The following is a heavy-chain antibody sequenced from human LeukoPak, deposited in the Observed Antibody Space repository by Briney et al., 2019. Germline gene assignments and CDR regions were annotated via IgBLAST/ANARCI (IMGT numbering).Heavy chain of an antibody. Sequence: PSETLSLTCSVSGGSTGSDYWSWIRQPPGKGLEWIAYVYYSGVTSYNPSLKSRVAISIDTSKNQFSLNLTSVTAADTAVYYCASRGSSAWYGGEDYWGQGTLVTVSS. D-gene: IGHD6-19*01. CDR2: VYYSGVT. CDR1: GGSTGSDY. V-gene: IGHV4-59*08. J-gene: IGHJ4*02. CDR3: ASRGSSAWYGGEDY.